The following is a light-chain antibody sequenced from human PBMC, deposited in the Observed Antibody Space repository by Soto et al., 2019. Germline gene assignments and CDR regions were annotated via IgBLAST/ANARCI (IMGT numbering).Light chain of an antibody. V-gene: IGKV1-33*01. CDR2: DAS. Sequence: IQMTQSPSSLSASVGDRVTITFQASQDINNNLIWYQQKPGKAPKLLIYDASDLETGFPSRSSGSGSGTGFTFTISSLQPEDFATYYCQQYESLPLSFGQGTRLEIK. CDR1: QDINNN. CDR3: QQYESLPLS. J-gene: IGKJ5*01.